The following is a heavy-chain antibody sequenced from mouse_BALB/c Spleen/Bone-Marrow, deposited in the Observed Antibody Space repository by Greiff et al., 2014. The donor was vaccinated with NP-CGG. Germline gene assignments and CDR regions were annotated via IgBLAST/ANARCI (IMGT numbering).Heavy chain of an antibody. Sequence: LVESGAELAKPGASLKMSCKASGYTFTSYWMHWVKQGPGQGLEWIGYINPSTDYTEYNQKFKDKATLTADKSSSTAFMQLSSLTSEDSAVYYCARRAYGGSYGFAYWGQGTLVTVSA. V-gene: IGHV1-7*01. CDR3: ARRAYGGSYGFAY. J-gene: IGHJ3*01. CDR1: GYTFTSYW. CDR2: INPSTDYT. D-gene: IGHD1-1*01.